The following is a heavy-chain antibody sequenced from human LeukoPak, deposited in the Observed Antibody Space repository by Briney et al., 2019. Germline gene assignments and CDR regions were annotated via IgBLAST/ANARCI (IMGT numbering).Heavy chain of an antibody. J-gene: IGHJ4*02. Sequence: SETLSLTCTVSGGSISSYYWSWIRQPPGKGLEWIGYIYYSGSTNYNPSLKSRVTISVDTSKNQFSLKLSSVTAADTAVYYCARGQWLAIDYWGQGTLVTVSS. CDR3: ARGQWLAIDY. CDR1: GGSISSYY. D-gene: IGHD6-19*01. CDR2: IYYSGST. V-gene: IGHV4-59*12.